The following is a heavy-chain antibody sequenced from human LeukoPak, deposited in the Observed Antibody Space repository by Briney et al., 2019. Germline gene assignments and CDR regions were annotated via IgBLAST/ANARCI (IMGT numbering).Heavy chain of an antibody. Sequence: SETLSLTCTVSGGSISSYYWSWIRQPPGKGLEWIGYIYYSGSTNYNPSLKSRVTISVDTSKNQFSLKLSSVTAADTAVYYCARDTSGDYYDSSGYGAFDIWGQGTMVAVSS. D-gene: IGHD3-22*01. CDR2: IYYSGST. CDR1: GGSISSYY. CDR3: ARDTSGDYYDSSGYGAFDI. V-gene: IGHV4-59*01. J-gene: IGHJ3*02.